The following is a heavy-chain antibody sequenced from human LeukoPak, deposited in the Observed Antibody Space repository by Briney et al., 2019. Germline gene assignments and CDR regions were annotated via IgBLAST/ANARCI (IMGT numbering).Heavy chain of an antibody. CDR2: IYYSGST. Sequence: SETLSLTCTVSGGSISSYYWNWVRQPPGKGLEWIGFIYYSGSTNYNPSLKSRVTISVDTSKNQFSLKLTSVTAADTAVYYCASPGIVAAGTDRGFDNWGQGTLVTVSS. CDR3: ASPGIVAAGTDRGFDN. D-gene: IGHD6-13*01. V-gene: IGHV4-59*01. J-gene: IGHJ4*02. CDR1: GGSISSYY.